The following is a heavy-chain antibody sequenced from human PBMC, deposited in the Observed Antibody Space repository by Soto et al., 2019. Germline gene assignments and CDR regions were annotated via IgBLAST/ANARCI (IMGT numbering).Heavy chain of an antibody. CDR1: GFTFSSYA. J-gene: IGHJ4*02. V-gene: IGHV3-30-3*01. CDR2: ISYDGSNK. CDR3: ASLIVGATPSDY. D-gene: IGHD1-26*01. Sequence: QVQLVESGGGVVQPGRSLRLSCAASGFTFSSYAMHWVRQAPGKGLEWVAVISYDGSNKYYADSVKGRFTISRDNSKNTRYLQMNSLRAEDTAVYYCASLIVGATPSDYWGQGTLVTVSS.